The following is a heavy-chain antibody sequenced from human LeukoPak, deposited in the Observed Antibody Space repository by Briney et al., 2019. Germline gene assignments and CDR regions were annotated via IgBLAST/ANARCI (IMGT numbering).Heavy chain of an antibody. D-gene: IGHD1-26*01. J-gene: IGHJ4*02. V-gene: IGHV4-4*02. CDR3: ARDKIVGATTPYYFDY. CDR2: IYHSGST. CDR1: GGSISSSNW. Sequence: SGTLSLTCAVSGGSISSSNWWSWVRQPPGKGLEWIGEIYHSGSTNYNPSLKSRVTISVDKSKNQFSLKLSSVTAADTAVYYCARDKIVGATTPYYFDYWGQGTLVTVSS.